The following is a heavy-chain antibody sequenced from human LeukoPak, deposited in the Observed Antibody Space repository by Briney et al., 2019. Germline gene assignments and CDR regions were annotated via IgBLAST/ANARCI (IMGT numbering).Heavy chain of an antibody. CDR3: ARIPLYYYYYMDV. Sequence: PSETLSLTCTVSGYSISSGYYWGWIRQPPGKGLEWIGSIYHSGRTFYNPSLKSRVTISVDTSKNQFSLKLSSVTAADTAVYYCARIPLYYYYYMDVWGKGTTVTISS. J-gene: IGHJ6*03. V-gene: IGHV4-38-2*02. CDR1: GYSISSGYY. CDR2: IYHSGRT.